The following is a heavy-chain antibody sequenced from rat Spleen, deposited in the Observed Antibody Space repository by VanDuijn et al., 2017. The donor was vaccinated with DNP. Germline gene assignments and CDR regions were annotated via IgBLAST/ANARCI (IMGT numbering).Heavy chain of an antibody. CDR3: TRATGCDY. D-gene: IGHD4-2*01. CDR1: GFTFSNYD. J-gene: IGHJ2*01. Sequence: EVQLVESGGGLVQPGRSLKLSCAASGFTFSNYDMAWVRQVPGKGLEWVASITTSGDSTSSPDSVKGRFTISRDNAKNTLYLQMNSLRSEDTATYYCTRATGCDYWGQGVMVTVSS. V-gene: IGHV5S13*01. CDR2: ITTSGDST.